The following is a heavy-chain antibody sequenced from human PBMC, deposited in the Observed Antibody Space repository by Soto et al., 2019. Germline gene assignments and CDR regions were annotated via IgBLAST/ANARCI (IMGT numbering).Heavy chain of an antibody. CDR3: ARDYHSSGYSEGALDI. V-gene: IGHV4-61*08. D-gene: IGHD3-22*01. Sequence: PSETLSLTCTVSGGSISSGGYYWNWIRQHPGKGLEWIGYINYSGRTNYNPSLKSRVTISVDTSKNQFSLKLSSVTAADTAVYYCARDYHSSGYSEGALDIWGQGTMVTVSS. CDR2: INYSGRT. J-gene: IGHJ3*02. CDR1: GGSISSGGYY.